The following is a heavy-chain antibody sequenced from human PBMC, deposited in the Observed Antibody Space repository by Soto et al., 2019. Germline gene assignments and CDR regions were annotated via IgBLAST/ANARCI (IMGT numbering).Heavy chain of an antibody. CDR1: GFTVSTYG. CDR2: ISRDGGTK. D-gene: IGHD2-8*02. V-gene: IGHV3-30*03. J-gene: IGHJ4*02. Sequence: QVHLVESGGGVVQPGRSLRLSCAVSGFTVSTYGMHWVRQAPGKGLEWVAVISRDGGTKFYADSVKGRFTISRDNSRNTLFLEVNSLSGDDMAVYYCTGEVASGYWGQGTLVTVSS. CDR3: TGEVASGY.